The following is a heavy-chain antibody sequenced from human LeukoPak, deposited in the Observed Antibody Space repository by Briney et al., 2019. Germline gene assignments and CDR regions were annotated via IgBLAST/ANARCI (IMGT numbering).Heavy chain of an antibody. J-gene: IGHJ4*02. CDR3: ARVSGYDWESFYDY. V-gene: IGHV4-61*02. CDR2: IYTSGST. D-gene: IGHD5-12*01. CDR1: GGSISSGSYY. Sequence: PSQTLSLTCTVSGGSISSGSYYWSWIRQPAGKGLEWIGRIYTSGSTNYNPSLKSRVTISVDTSKNQFSLKLSSVTAADTAVYYCARVSGYDWESFYDYWGQGTLVTVSS.